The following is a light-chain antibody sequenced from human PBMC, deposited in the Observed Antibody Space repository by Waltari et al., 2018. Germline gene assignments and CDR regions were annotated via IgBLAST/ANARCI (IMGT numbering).Light chain of an antibody. J-gene: IGKJ2*01. V-gene: IGKV3-11*01. CDR2: DAS. CDR3: QQRSNWPPT. Sequence: EIVLTQSPVTLSLSPGERATLSCRASQSVSSYLAWYQQKPGQAPRLLIYDASNRATGIPARFSGSGPGTDFTLTISSLEPEDFAVYYCQQRSNWPPTFGQGTKLEIK. CDR1: QSVSSY.